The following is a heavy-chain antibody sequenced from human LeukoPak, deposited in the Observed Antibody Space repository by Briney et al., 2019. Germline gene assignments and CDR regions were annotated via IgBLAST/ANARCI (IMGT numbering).Heavy chain of an antibody. CDR3: TKDLTHDSSG. Sequence: GGSLTLSCAASGFRFRDYWMTWVGQAPGKGLACVANIKTDGSAKYYPDSVKGRFTVSRDNAKNSLYLQMNNMRVEDTDIYYCTKDLTHDSSGWGQGTLVTVSS. D-gene: IGHD3-22*01. V-gene: IGHV3-7*01. J-gene: IGHJ4*02. CDR1: GFRFRDYW. CDR2: IKTDGSAK.